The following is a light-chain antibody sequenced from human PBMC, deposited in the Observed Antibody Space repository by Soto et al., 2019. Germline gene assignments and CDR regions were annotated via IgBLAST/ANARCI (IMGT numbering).Light chain of an antibody. V-gene: IGLV3-1*01. CDR3: QAWDSSTAVV. CDR2: QDI. J-gene: IGLJ2*01. CDR1: KLGHKY. Sequence: SYELTQPPSVSVSPGQTASITCSGDKLGHKYACWYQQKPGQSPVMVIYQDIKRPSGIPERFSGSNSGNTATLTISGTQAMDEADYYCQAWDSSTAVVFGGGTKVTVL.